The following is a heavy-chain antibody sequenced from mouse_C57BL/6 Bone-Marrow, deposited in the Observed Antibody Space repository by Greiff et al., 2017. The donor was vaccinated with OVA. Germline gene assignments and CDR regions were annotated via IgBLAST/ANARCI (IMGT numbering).Heavy chain of an antibody. CDR1: GYTFTSYW. J-gene: IGHJ4*01. CDR2: IYPGSGST. Sequence: VQLQQPGAELVKPGASVKMSCKASGYTFTSYWITWVKQRPGQGLEWIGDIYPGSGSTNYNEKFKSKATLTVDTSSSTAYMKLSSLTSEDSAVYYCASTGTYNAMDYWGQGTSVTVSS. D-gene: IGHD4-1*01. V-gene: IGHV1-55*01. CDR3: ASTGTYNAMDY.